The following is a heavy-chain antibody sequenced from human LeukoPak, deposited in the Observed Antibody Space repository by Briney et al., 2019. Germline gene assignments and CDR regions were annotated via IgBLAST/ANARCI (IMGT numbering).Heavy chain of an antibody. D-gene: IGHD6-19*01. V-gene: IGHV4-59*01. J-gene: IGHJ4*02. CDR3: ARDSGFGSGWYYFDY. CDR2: IYYSGST. CDR1: GFTFSSYA. Sequence: GSLRLSCAASGFTFSSYAMSWIRQPPGKGLEWIGYIYYSGSTNYNPSLKSRVTISVDTSKNQFSLKLSSVTAADTAVYYCARDSGFGSGWYYFDYWGQGTLVTVSS.